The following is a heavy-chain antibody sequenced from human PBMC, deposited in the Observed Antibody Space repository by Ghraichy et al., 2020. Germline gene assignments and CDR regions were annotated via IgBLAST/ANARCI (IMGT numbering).Heavy chain of an antibody. CDR2: ISWNSGSI. Sequence: LSLTCAASGFTFDDYAMHWVRQAPGKGLEWVSGISWNSGSIGYADSVKGRFTISRDNAKNSLYLQMNSLRAEDTALYYCAKDIDYGDYVGYYGMDVWGQGTTVTVSS. J-gene: IGHJ6*02. D-gene: IGHD4-17*01. V-gene: IGHV3-9*01. CDR3: AKDIDYGDYVGYYGMDV. CDR1: GFTFDDYA.